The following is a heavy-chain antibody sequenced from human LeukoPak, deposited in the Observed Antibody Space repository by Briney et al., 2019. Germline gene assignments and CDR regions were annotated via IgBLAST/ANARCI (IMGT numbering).Heavy chain of an antibody. CDR3: ARVNQLDAIDDY. J-gene: IGHJ4*02. D-gene: IGHD6-13*01. V-gene: IGHV1-18*01. Sequence: GSVKVSCKASGYTFTSYGISWVRQAPGQGLEWVGWISAYNGNTNYAQKLQGRVTMPTDTSTSTAYMELRSLRSDDTAVYYCARVNQLDAIDDYWGQGTLVTVSS. CDR1: GYTFTSYG. CDR2: ISAYNGNT.